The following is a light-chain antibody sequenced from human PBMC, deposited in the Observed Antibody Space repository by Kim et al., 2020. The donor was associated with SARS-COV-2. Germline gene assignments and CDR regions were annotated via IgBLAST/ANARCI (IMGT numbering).Light chain of an antibody. Sequence: GKTVTISCTRNSGNIASNYVQWYQQRPGGAPSIVIFEDDQRPSGVSDRFSGSIDGASNSASLIISGLKTEDEADYYCLSYESDTLVFGGGTKLTVL. J-gene: IGLJ2*01. CDR3: LSYESDTLV. CDR1: SGNIASNY. CDR2: EDD. V-gene: IGLV6-57*03.